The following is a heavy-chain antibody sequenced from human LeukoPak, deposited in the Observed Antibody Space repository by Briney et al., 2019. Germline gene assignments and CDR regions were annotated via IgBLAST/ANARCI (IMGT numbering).Heavy chain of an antibody. CDR2: IYYSGST. D-gene: IGHD3-10*01. V-gene: IGHV4-31*03. CDR1: GGSISSGGYY. Sequence: PSQTLSLTCTVSGGSISSGGYYWSWIRQHSGKGLEWIGYIYYSGSTYYNPSLKSRVTISVDTSKNQFSLKLSSVTAADTAVYYCARAVRGPMVRGVPDAFDIWGQGTMVTVSS. CDR3: ARAVRGPMVRGVPDAFDI. J-gene: IGHJ3*02.